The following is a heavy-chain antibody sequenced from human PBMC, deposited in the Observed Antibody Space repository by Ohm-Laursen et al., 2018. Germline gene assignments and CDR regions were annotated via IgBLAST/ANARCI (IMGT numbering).Heavy chain of an antibody. CDR2: ISGSGGST. Sequence: LSLTCAASGFTFSSYAMSWVRQAPGKGLEWVSAISGSGGSTYYADSVKGRFTISRDNSKNTLYLQMNSLRAEDTAIYYCASLIRTVTTTDYWGQGTLVTVST. CDR1: GFTFSSYA. J-gene: IGHJ4*02. CDR3: ASLIRTVTTTDY. D-gene: IGHD4-17*01. V-gene: IGHV3-23*01.